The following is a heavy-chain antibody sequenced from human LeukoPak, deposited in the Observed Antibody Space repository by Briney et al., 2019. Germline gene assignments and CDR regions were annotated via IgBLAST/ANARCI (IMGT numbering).Heavy chain of an antibody. CDR1: GGSFSGYY. Sequence: SETLSLTCAVYGGSFSGYYWSWIRQPSGKGLEWIGEINHSGSTNYNPSLKSRVTISVDTSKNQFSLKLSSVTAADTAVYYCARVMVDTAMAPIDYWGQGTLVTVSS. CDR3: ARVMVDTAMAPIDY. D-gene: IGHD5-18*01. CDR2: INHSGST. V-gene: IGHV4-34*01. J-gene: IGHJ4*02.